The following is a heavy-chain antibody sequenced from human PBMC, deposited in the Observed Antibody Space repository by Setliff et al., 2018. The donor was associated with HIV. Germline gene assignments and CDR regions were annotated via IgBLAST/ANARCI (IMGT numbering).Heavy chain of an antibody. D-gene: IGHD3-10*01. V-gene: IGHV4-4*08. CDR1: GGSISSYY. CDR3: ARSARFFYASGSRRYFDP. J-gene: IGHJ2*01. CDR2: IYTSESS. Sequence: SETLSLTCSVSGGSISSYYWSWIRQPPGKGLEWIGYIYTSESSNYNPSLKSRVTFSVDTSKNQFSLKLSSVTAADTAVYYCARSARFFYASGSRRYFDPWGRGTLVTVSS.